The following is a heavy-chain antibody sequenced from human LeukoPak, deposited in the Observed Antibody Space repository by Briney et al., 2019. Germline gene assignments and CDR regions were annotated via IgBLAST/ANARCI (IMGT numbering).Heavy chain of an antibody. CDR2: IYHSGST. CDR3: ARRIAVAGSEFDY. CDR1: GGSISSSNW. D-gene: IGHD6-19*01. J-gene: IGHJ4*02. Sequence: SGTLSLTCAVSGGSISSSNWWSWVRQPPGKGLEWIGEIYHSGSTYYNPSLKSRVTISVDRSKNQFSLKLSSVTAADTAVYYCARRIAVAGSEFDYWGQGTLVTVSS. V-gene: IGHV4-4*02.